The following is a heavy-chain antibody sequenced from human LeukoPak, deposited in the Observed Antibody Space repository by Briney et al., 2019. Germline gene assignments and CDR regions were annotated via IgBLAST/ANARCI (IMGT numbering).Heavy chain of an antibody. CDR1: GGSFSGYY. V-gene: IGHV4-34*01. CDR2: INHSGST. Sequence: SETLSLTCAVYGGSFSGYYWSWIRQPPGKGLEWIGEINHSGSTNYNPSLKSRVTISVDTSKNQFSLKLSSVTAADTAVYYCARRLSGNGDSGGIDIWGQGTMVTVSS. J-gene: IGHJ3*02. D-gene: IGHD4-17*01. CDR3: ARRLSGNGDSGGIDI.